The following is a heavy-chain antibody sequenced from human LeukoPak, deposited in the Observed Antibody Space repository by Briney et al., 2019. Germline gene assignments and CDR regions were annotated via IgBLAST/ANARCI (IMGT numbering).Heavy chain of an antibody. Sequence: SVQVSCKASGGTFSSYTISWVRPAPGQGVEWVGRIIPILGIANYPQKLQGRVPITADKATSTAYMELSSLRSEDTAVYYCARESSIAAGRRRWFDPWGQGTLVTVSS. CDR2: IIPILGIA. D-gene: IGHD6-6*01. CDR3: ARESSIAAGRRRWFDP. J-gene: IGHJ5*02. CDR1: GGTFSSYT. V-gene: IGHV1-69*02.